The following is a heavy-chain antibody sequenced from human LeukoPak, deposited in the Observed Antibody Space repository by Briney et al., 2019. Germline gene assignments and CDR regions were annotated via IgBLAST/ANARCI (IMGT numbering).Heavy chain of an antibody. Sequence: ASVKVSCKASGYTFTGYYMHWVRQAPGQGLEWMGWINPNSGGTNYAQEFQGRVTMTRDTSISTAYMELSRLRSDDTAVYYCARDRVRLGGLDPWGQGTLVTVSS. V-gene: IGHV1-2*02. CDR2: INPNSGGT. D-gene: IGHD2-21*01. J-gene: IGHJ5*02. CDR1: GYTFTGYY. CDR3: ARDRVRLGGLDP.